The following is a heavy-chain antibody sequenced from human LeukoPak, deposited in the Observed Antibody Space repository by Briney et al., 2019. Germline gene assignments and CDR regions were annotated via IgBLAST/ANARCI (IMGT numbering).Heavy chain of an antibody. CDR3: ARVPSDSSGYLWWAFDI. CDR1: GFTFSSYN. V-gene: IGHV3-66*01. D-gene: IGHD3-22*01. J-gene: IGHJ3*02. Sequence: SGGSLRLPCAASGFTFSSYNMNWVRQAPGKGLEWVSLIYSGGSTYYADSVKGRFTISRDNSKNTLYLQMNSLRAEDTAVYYCARVPSDSSGYLWWAFDIWGQGTMVTVSS. CDR2: IYSGGST.